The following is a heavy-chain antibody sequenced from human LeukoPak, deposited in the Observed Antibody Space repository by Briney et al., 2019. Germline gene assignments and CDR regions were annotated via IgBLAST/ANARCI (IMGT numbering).Heavy chain of an antibody. CDR1: GFTFSDSW. CDR3: ASRRDGYNFRGLDI. CDR2: INTDGSDT. J-gene: IGHJ3*02. Sequence: GGSLRLSCAASGFTFSDSWMHWVRQPPGKGLVGVSRINTDGSDTTYADSVKVRFTISRDNAKSNLYLQMHSLRAEDTAVYYCASRRDGYNFRGLDIWGQGTKVTVSS. D-gene: IGHD5-24*01. V-gene: IGHV3-74*01.